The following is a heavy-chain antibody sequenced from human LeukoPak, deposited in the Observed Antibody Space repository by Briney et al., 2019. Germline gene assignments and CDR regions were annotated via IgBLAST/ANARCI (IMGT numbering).Heavy chain of an antibody. CDR1: GFTFSDYY. Sequence: GGSLRLSCAASGFTFSDYYMSWIRQAPGKGLEWVSYISSSGSTIYYADSVKGRFTISRDNAKNSLYLQMNSLRAEDTAVYYCARFTPDSTMVRGVITDRYYYGMDVWSQGTTVTVSS. D-gene: IGHD3-10*01. V-gene: IGHV3-11*01. CDR2: ISSSGSTI. CDR3: ARFTPDSTMVRGVITDRYYYGMDV. J-gene: IGHJ6*02.